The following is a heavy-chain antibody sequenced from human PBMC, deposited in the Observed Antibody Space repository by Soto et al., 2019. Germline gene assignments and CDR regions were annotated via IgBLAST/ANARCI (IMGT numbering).Heavy chain of an antibody. CDR2: INPNSGGT. Sequence: ASVKVSCKASGYTFTGYYMHWVRQAPGQGLEWMGWINPNSGGTNYAQKFQGWVTMTRDTSISTAYMELSRLRSDDTAVYYCARSDQYYYDSSGYFPFGAFAIWGQGTMVTVSS. V-gene: IGHV1-2*04. CDR1: GYTFTGYY. J-gene: IGHJ3*02. D-gene: IGHD3-22*01. CDR3: ARSDQYYYDSSGYFPFGAFAI.